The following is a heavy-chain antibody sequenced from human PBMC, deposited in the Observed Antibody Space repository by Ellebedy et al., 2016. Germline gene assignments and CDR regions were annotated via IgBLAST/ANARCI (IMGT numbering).Heavy chain of an antibody. J-gene: IGHJ4*02. CDR1: GISFSDFF. CDR3: RVGHYSNV. V-gene: IGHV3-23*01. Sequence: GESLKISXATSGISFSDFFMSWVRQAPGKGLQWVSTISAGGDDTYLADSVKGRFTISRDNSRNILYLQMSSLRGEDTAVYYCRVGHYSNVWGQGTRVTVSS. D-gene: IGHD2-15*01. CDR2: ISAGGDDT.